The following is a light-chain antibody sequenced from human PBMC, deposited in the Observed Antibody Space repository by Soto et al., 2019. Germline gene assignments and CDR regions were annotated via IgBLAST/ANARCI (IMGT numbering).Light chain of an antibody. CDR2: GAS. V-gene: IGKV3-15*01. CDR3: QPYNNWPT. Sequence: EIVMTQSPATLSVAPGERATLSCRASQSVSSNLVWYQQKPGQAPRLLIYGASTRATGIPARFSGSGSGTEFTLTISSLQSEAFAVYYCQPYNNWPTFGPGTKVDIK. CDR1: QSVSSN. J-gene: IGKJ3*01.